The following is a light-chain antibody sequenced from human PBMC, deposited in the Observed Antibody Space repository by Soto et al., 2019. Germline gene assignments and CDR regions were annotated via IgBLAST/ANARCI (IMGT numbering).Light chain of an antibody. CDR2: EGS. V-gene: IGLV2-23*03. J-gene: IGLJ2*01. CDR3: CSYAGSSTFVV. CDR1: SSDVGSHIL. Sequence: QSALTQPASVSGSPGQSITISCTGTSSDVGSHILVSWYQQHPGKAPKLMIYEGSKRPSGVSNRFSGSQSGNTAPLTISGLQAEDEADYYCCSYAGSSTFVVFGGGTKLTVL.